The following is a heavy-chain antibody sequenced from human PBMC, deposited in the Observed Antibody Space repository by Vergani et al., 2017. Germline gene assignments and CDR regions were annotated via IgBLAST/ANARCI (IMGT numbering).Heavy chain of an antibody. D-gene: IGHD5-12*01. CDR2: ISSSSSYT. J-gene: IGHJ4*02. V-gene: IGHV3-11*05. Sequence: QVQLVESGGGLVKPGGSLRLSCAASGFTFSDYYMSWIRQAPGKGLEWVSYISSSSSYTNYADSVKGRFTISRDNAKNSLYLQMNSLRAEDTAGYYGASSGQGLGLGGYDPNYYFDYWGQGTLVTVSS. CDR3: ASSGQGLGLGGYDPNYYFDY. CDR1: GFTFSDYY.